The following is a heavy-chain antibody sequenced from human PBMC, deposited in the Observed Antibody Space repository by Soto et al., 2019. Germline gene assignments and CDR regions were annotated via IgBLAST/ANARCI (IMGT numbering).Heavy chain of an antibody. J-gene: IGHJ4*02. D-gene: IGHD2-15*01. CDR2: IYYSGST. CDR3: ARHVSGIGLILTGGDY. V-gene: IGHV4-39*01. CDR1: GGSISSSSYY. Sequence: SETLSLTCTVSGGSISSSSYYWGWIRQPPGKGLEWIGSIYYSGSTYYNPSLKSRVTISVDTSKNQFSLKLSSVTAADTAVYYCARHVSGIGLILTGGDYWGQGTLVTVSS.